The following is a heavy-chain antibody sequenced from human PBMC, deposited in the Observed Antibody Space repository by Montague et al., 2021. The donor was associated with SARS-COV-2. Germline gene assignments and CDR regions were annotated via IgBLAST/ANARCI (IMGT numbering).Heavy chain of an antibody. D-gene: IGHD3-9*01. CDR1: GFTFSSYT. J-gene: IGHJ4*02. V-gene: IGHV3-23*05. Sequence: SLRLSCAGSGFTFSSYTMNWVRQAPGKGLEWVSSITSRSSDTYYADSVXGRFTISRDNSKNTLYLQMNSLRAEDTAVYYCANRGVRYFDAQGVWYYFDYWGQGTLVTVPS. CDR3: ANRGVRYFDAQGVWYYFDY. CDR2: ITSRSSDT.